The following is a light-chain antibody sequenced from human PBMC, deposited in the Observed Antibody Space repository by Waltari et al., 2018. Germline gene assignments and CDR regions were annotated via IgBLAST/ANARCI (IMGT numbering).Light chain of an antibody. J-gene: IGKJ3*01. V-gene: IGKV3-15*01. Sequence: ETVLTQSPATLSLSPGERATLSCRASQSVSSSLAWYQQKPGQAPRLLIYGASSRATGIPDRFSGSGSGTDFTLTISSLEPEDFAVYYCQQYSNWPFTFGPGTKLDIK. CDR1: QSVSSS. CDR2: GAS. CDR3: QQYSNWPFT.